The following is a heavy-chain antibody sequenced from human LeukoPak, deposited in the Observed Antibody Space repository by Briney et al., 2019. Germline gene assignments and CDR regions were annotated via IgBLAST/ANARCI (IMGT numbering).Heavy chain of an antibody. J-gene: IGHJ3*02. CDR1: GGSISSSSYY. Sequence: SETLSLTCTVSGGSISSSSYYGGWIRQPPGKGLEWLGSIYYSGTTYYNPSLKSRVTIFVDTSKNQFSLKLSSVTAADTAVYYCARHRQWERYAFDIWGQGTMVTISS. V-gene: IGHV4-39*01. CDR3: ARHRQWERYAFDI. D-gene: IGHD1-26*01. CDR2: IYYSGTT.